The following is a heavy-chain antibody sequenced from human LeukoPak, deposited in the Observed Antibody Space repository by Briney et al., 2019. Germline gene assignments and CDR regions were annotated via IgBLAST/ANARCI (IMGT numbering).Heavy chain of an antibody. CDR2: IYHSWST. V-gene: IGHV4-38-2*02. D-gene: IGHD2-2*01. Sequence: SYTLSLTCAVSGYCISSGYYWGWIRQPPGKGLEWIGSIYHSWSTYYNPPLKSRVTISVDTSKNQFSLKLSSVTAADTAVYYCARDSWGYCSSTRCYGSFVYWGQGTLVTVSS. CDR1: GYCISSGYY. J-gene: IGHJ4*02. CDR3: ARDSWGYCSSTRCYGSFVY.